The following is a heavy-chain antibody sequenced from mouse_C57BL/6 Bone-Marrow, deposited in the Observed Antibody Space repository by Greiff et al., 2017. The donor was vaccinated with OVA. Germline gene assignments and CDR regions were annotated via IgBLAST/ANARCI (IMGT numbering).Heavy chain of an antibody. CDR2: ISSGGDYI. V-gene: IGHV5-9-1*02. CDR3: TRGTVVAPYFDY. J-gene: IGHJ2*01. Sequence: EVMLVESGEGLVKPGGSLKLSCAASGFTFSSYAMSWVRQTPEKRLEWVAYISSGGDYIYYADTVKGRFTISRDNARNTLYLQMSSLKSEDTAMYYCTRGTVVAPYFDYWGQGTTLTVSS. D-gene: IGHD1-1*01. CDR1: GFTFSSYA.